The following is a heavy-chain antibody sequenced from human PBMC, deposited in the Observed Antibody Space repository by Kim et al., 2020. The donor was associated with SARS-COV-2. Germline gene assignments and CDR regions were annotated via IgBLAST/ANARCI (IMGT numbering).Heavy chain of an antibody. CDR1: GGSVSSGSYY. CDR2: IYYSGST. V-gene: IGHV4-61*01. Sequence: SETLSLTCTVSGGSVSSGSYYWSWIRQPPGKGLELIGYIYYSGSTNYNPSLKSRVTISVDTSKNQFSLKLSSVTAADTAVYYCARGGRGSGSYSDYWGQGTLVTVSS. D-gene: IGHD3-10*01. J-gene: IGHJ4*02. CDR3: ARGGRGSGSYSDY.